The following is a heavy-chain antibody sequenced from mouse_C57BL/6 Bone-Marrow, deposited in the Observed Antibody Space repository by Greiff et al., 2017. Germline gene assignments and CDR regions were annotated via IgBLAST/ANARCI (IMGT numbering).Heavy chain of an antibody. J-gene: IGHJ1*03. Sequence: EVQLVESGGGLVKPGGSLKLSCAASGFTFSSYTMSWVRQTPGKRLQWVAAISGGGGNTYYHDSVKGRFTISRDNDKNILYLQMSSLRSEDTALYYCSRQVTTVLATKYFDVWGTGTTVTVSS. V-gene: IGHV5-9*01. CDR3: SRQVTTVLATKYFDV. CDR2: ISGGGGNT. CDR1: GFTFSSYT. D-gene: IGHD1-1*01.